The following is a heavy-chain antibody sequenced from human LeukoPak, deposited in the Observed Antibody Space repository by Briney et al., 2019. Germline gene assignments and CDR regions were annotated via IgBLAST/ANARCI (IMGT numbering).Heavy chain of an antibody. D-gene: IGHD6-19*01. CDR1: GYTFSSYG. Sequence: ASVKLSCNASGYTFSSYGISWFRQAPGQRPEWRGWISAYNGNTNYAQKLQGRVTMATDTSTSTAYMELRSLRSDDTAVYYCARDQKQWPVLGMDVWGQGTTVTVSS. J-gene: IGHJ6*02. V-gene: IGHV1-18*01. CDR2: ISAYNGNT. CDR3: ARDQKQWPVLGMDV.